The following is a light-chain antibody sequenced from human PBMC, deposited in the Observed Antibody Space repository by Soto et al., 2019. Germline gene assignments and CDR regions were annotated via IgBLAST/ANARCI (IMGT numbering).Light chain of an antibody. V-gene: IGKV3-15*01. Sequence: EILLTQSPATLAMLPGRRATRASRTSQNVGNNLVWYQQKPGQAPRLLIYGASTRAAGIPDRFSGSGSGTEFTLTISGLQSDDFAVYYCQQFNNWPPWTFGQGTKVDIK. J-gene: IGKJ1*01. CDR1: QNVGNN. CDR2: GAS. CDR3: QQFNNWPPWT.